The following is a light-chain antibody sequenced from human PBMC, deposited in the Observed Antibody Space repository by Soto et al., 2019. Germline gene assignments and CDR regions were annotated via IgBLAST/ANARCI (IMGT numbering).Light chain of an antibody. CDR3: QQYNSYSWT. V-gene: IGKV1-5*01. Sequence: DIQMTQSPSTLSASVGDRVTITCRASQSISNWLAWYQQKPGKAPKLLIYDASSWDSGVPSRFSGSGSGTEFTLTISSLQPDDFATYYFQQYNSYSWTFGQGTKVQIK. CDR2: DAS. J-gene: IGKJ1*01. CDR1: QSISNW.